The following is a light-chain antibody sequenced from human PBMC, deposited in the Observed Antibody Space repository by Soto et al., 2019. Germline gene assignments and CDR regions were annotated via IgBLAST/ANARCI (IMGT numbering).Light chain of an antibody. CDR3: QVWDSPSGHYV. CDR2: DDS. CDR1: NVGRKS. V-gene: IGLV3-21*02. Sequence: SYELTQPHSVSVATAQMARITCGGNNVGRKSVHWYQQKPGQAPVLVVYDDSDRPSGIPDRFSGSNSGNTATLTISRVEAGDEADFYCQVWDSPSGHYVFGTGTKLTVL. J-gene: IGLJ1*01.